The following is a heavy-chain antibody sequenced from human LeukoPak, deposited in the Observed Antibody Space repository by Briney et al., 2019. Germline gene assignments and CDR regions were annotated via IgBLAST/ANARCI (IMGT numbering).Heavy chain of an antibody. CDR1: GTTLRKYE. Sequence: PGGSLRLSCAAPGTTLRKYEMHWVRQAPGKGLEWLSYISSGGQTISYRDSVKGRFTVSRDNSKNSVYLQMHSLRAEDTAVYYCATCPPSSWSYFGFWGQGALVTVSS. CDR2: ISSGGQTI. D-gene: IGHD6-13*01. V-gene: IGHV3-48*03. J-gene: IGHJ4*02. CDR3: ATCPPSSWSYFGF.